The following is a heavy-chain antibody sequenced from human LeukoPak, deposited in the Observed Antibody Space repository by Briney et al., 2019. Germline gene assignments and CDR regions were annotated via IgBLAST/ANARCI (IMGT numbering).Heavy chain of an antibody. CDR3: ARFERHSSWTSFDY. D-gene: IGHD6-13*01. V-gene: IGHV4-38-2*01. CDR1: GYSISSGYY. J-gene: IGHJ4*02. Sequence: SETLSLTCAVSGYSISSGYYWGWIRQPPGKGLEWIGSIYHSGSTYYNPSLKSRVTISVDTSKNQFSLKLSSVTAADTAVYYCARFERHSSWTSFDYWGQGTLVTVSS. CDR2: IYHSGST.